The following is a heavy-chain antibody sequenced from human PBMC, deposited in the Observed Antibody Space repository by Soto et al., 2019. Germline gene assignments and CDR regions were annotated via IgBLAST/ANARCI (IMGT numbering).Heavy chain of an antibody. V-gene: IGHV4-34*01. CDR2: INHSGST. CDR3: ARVKDMVRGGYFDY. J-gene: IGHJ4*02. Sequence: SETLSLTCAVYGGSFSGYYWSWIRQPPGKGLEWIGEINHSGSTNYNPSLKSRVTISVDTSKNQFSLKLSSVTAADTAVYYCARVKDMVRGGYFDYWGQGTLVTVSS. D-gene: IGHD5-18*01. CDR1: GGSFSGYY.